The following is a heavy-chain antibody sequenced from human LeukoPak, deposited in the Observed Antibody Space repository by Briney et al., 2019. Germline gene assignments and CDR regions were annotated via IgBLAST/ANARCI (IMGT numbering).Heavy chain of an antibody. CDR3: ARGPHYALGIYFDY. D-gene: IGHD7-27*01. CDR2: IYTSGST. CDR1: GGSISSHY. V-gene: IGHV4-4*07. J-gene: IGHJ4*02. Sequence: SETLSLTCTVSGGSISSHYWSWIRQPAGKGLEWIGRIYTSGSTNYNPSLKSRVTMSVDTSKNQFSLKLSSVTAADTAVYYCARGPHYALGIYFDYWGQGTLVTVSS.